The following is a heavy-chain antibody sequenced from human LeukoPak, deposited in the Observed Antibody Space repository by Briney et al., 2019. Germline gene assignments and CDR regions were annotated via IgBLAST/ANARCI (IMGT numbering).Heavy chain of an antibody. J-gene: IGHJ4*02. CDR2: INPSGGDT. D-gene: IGHD2-21*02. CDR3: ARGRHVLMVTVQFDY. CDR1: GYTFTSYY. Sequence: ASVKVSCKASGYTFTSYYFHWVRQAPGQGLEWMGIINPSGGDTLYAQNFQGGVTMTRDTSTSTVYMELSSLRSDDTAVYYCARGRHVLMVTVQFDYWGQGALVTVSS. V-gene: IGHV1-46*01.